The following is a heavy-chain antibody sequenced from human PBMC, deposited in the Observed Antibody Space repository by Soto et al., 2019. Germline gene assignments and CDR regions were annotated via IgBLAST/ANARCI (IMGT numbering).Heavy chain of an antibody. CDR1: GGTFSTSA. CDR3: ARDKDRLQLCGNYYYILDV. V-gene: IGHV1-69*12. Sequence: QVQLVQSGAEVKKPGSSVKVSCKTSGGTFSTSAISWVRQAPGQGLEWVGGIMPVFPTPDYAQNFQGRVTITAEDSTTTAYRELTSLRADDTAVYYCARDKDRLQLCGNYYYILDVWGQGTAITVSS. CDR2: IMPVFPTP. J-gene: IGHJ6*02. D-gene: IGHD3-16*01.